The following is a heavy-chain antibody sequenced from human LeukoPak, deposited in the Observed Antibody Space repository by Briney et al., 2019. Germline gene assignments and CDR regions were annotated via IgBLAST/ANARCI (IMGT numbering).Heavy chain of an antibody. V-gene: IGHV3-7*01. D-gene: IGHD6-13*01. J-gene: IGHJ3*02. CDR3: ARDSEKSSSFAFYI. CDR2: INLDGSEK. Sequence: GGSLRLSCAASGFTFSNYWMAWVRQAPGKGLEWVANINLDGSEKDYVDSLKGRCTISRDDAKNSLYLQVNTLRAEDRAVYYCARDSEKSSSFAFYIWGQGAVVTVSS. CDR1: GFTFSNYW.